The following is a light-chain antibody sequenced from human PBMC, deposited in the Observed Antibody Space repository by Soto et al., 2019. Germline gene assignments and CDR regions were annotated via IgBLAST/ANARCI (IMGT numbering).Light chain of an antibody. Sequence: QSALTQPPSASGSPGQSVTISCTGTSSDVGGYNYVSWYQQHPGKAPKLMIYEVSKRPSGVPDHFSGSKSGNTASLTVSGLQAEDEADYYCSSYAGSNKVFGTGTKLTVL. J-gene: IGLJ1*01. CDR2: EVS. CDR3: SSYAGSNKV. CDR1: SSDVGGYNY. V-gene: IGLV2-8*01.